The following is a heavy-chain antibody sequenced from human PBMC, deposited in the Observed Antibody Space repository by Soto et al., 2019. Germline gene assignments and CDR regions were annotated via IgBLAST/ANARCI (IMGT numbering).Heavy chain of an antibody. CDR3: ERAGTVFGLLGNYYGMDV. D-gene: IGHD3-3*01. CDR2: INAGNGNT. J-gene: IGHJ6*02. V-gene: IGHV1-3*01. Sequence: ASVKVSCKASGYTFTSYAMHWVRQAPGQRLEWMGWINAGNGNTKYSQKFQGRVTISRDTSANTVHMELSSLRSEDTAVYYCERAGTVFGLLGNYYGMDVWGQGTTVTVSS. CDR1: GYTFTSYA.